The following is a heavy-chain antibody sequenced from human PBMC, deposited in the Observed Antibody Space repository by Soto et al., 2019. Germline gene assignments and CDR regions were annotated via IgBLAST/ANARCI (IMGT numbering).Heavy chain of an antibody. CDR3: VKDGSSCWLYYYGMDV. V-gene: IGHV3-30*18. D-gene: IGHD6-19*01. CDR2: ISYDGSNK. J-gene: IGHJ6*02. CDR1: GFTFSSYG. Sequence: QVQLVESGGGVVQPGRSLRLSCAASGFTFSSYGMHWVRQAPGKGLEWVAVISYDGSNKYYADSVKGRFTISRDNSKNTLYLQMSSLRAEDTAVYYCVKDGSSCWLYYYGMDVGGQETTVTVSS.